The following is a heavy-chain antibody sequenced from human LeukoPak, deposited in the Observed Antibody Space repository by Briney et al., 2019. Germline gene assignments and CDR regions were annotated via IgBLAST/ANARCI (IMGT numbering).Heavy chain of an antibody. D-gene: IGHD2-15*01. Sequence: ASVKVSCKASGYIFTSYYMYWVRQAPGQGLEWMGIINPSGGSIRYAQKFQGRVTMTRDTSTSTVYMELSSLRSEDTAVYYCARNSWPSGTCYDNRGYFDYWGQGTLVTVSS. CDR3: ARNSWPSGTCYDNRGYFDY. CDR1: GYIFTSYY. V-gene: IGHV1-46*01. CDR2: INPSGGSI. J-gene: IGHJ4*02.